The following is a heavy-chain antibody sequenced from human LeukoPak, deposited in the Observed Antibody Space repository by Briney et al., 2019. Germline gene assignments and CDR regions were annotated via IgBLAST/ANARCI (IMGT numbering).Heavy chain of an antibody. CDR3: AKTTGIQLWLRPIDY. CDR2: ISGSGGST. V-gene: IGHV3-23*01. Sequence: PGGSLRLSCAASGFTFSSYAMSWVRQAPGKGLEWVSAISGSGGSTYYADSVKGRFTISRDNSKNTLYLQMNSLRAEDTAVYYCAKTTGIQLWLRPIDYWGQGTLVTVSS. J-gene: IGHJ4*02. D-gene: IGHD5-18*01. CDR1: GFTFSSYA.